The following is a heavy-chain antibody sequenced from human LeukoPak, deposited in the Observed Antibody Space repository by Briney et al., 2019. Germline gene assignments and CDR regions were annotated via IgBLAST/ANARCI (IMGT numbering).Heavy chain of an antibody. V-gene: IGHV3-48*03. D-gene: IGHD5-18*01. CDR3: ARAGRGFSYGYVDY. CDR2: ISNSGSTI. CDR1: GFTFSSSE. J-gene: IGHJ4*02. Sequence: GGSLRLSCAASGFTFSSSEMNWVRQAPGKGLEWISYISNSGSTIYYADSVKGRFTVSRDNAKSSLYLQMNSLRAEDTAVYYCARAGRGFSYGYVDYWGQGTLVTVSS.